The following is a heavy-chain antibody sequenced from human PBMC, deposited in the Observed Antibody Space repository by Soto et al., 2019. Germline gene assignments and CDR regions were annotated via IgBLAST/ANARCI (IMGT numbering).Heavy chain of an antibody. Sequence: QVQLVQSGAEVKKPGASVKVSCKASGYTFTTYGISWGRQAPGQGLEWMGWISAYSGSTKFAQKLQGRVTMTTDTSTTTAYMELRSLTSDDTAVYYCARDFTKSSSWPYYFDYWGQGTLVTVSS. D-gene: IGHD6-13*01. CDR2: ISAYSGST. V-gene: IGHV1-18*01. J-gene: IGHJ4*02. CDR1: GYTFTTYG. CDR3: ARDFTKSSSWPYYFDY.